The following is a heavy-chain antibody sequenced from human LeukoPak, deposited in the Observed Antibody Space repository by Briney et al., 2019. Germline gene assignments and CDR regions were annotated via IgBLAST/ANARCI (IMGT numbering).Heavy chain of an antibody. CDR2: ISSSGSTI. Sequence: PGGSLRLSCAASGFTFGDYYMSRIRQAPGKGLEWVSYISSSGSTIYYADSVKGRFTISRDNAKNSLYLQMNSLRAEDTAVYYCARDPGASYILTGPNFDYWGQGTLVTVSS. D-gene: IGHD3-9*01. CDR1: GFTFGDYY. J-gene: IGHJ4*02. CDR3: ARDPGASYILTGPNFDY. V-gene: IGHV3-11*01.